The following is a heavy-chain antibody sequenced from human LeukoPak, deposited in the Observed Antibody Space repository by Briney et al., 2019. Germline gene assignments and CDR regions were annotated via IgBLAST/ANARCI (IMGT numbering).Heavy chain of an antibody. Sequence: ASVKVSCKASGGTFSSYAISWVRQAPGQGLEWMGRIIPILGIANYAQKFQGRVTITADKSTSTAYMELSCLRSEDTAVYYCARDGLAYCGGDCYTGVDYWGQGTLVTVSS. CDR3: ARDGLAYCGGDCYTGVDY. CDR1: GGTFSSYA. J-gene: IGHJ4*02. V-gene: IGHV1-69*04. CDR2: IIPILGIA. D-gene: IGHD2-21*02.